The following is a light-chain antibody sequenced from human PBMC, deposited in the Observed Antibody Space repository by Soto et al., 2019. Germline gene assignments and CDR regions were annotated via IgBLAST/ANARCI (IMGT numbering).Light chain of an antibody. V-gene: IGLV2-14*01. J-gene: IGLJ3*02. CDR2: EVS. CDR3: SSYTSSSTLV. CDR1: SSDVGGYNY. Sequence: QSALTQPASVSGSPGQSITISCTGTSSDVGGYNYVSWYQQHPGKAPKLMIYEVSNRPSGVSNRVSGSKSGNTASLTISGLQAEDEADYYCSSYTSSSTLVFGGGTQVTVL.